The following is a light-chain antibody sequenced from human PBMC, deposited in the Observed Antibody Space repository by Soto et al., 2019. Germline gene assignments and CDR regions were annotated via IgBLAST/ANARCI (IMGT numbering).Light chain of an antibody. J-gene: IGKJ1*01. Sequence: VLTECHVFFSFSPGNRAIFSSRASQSVSSSYLAWYQQKPGQAPRLLIYGASSRATGIPDRFSGSGSGTDFTLTISRLEPEDFAVYYCQQYGSSPQTFGQGTKVDIK. CDR2: GAS. CDR3: QQYGSSPQT. CDR1: QSVSSSY. V-gene: IGKV3-20*01.